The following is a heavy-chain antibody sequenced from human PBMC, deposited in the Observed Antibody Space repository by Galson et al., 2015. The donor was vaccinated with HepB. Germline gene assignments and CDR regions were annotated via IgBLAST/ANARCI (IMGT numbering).Heavy chain of an antibody. V-gene: IGHV3-48*01. J-gene: IGHJ4*02. D-gene: IGHD6-13*01. CDR1: GFTFGSYW. CDR2: ISSSSSTI. CDR3: ARIESSRDY. Sequence: SLRLSCAASGFTFGSYWMNWVRQAPGKGLEWVSYISSSSSTIYYADSVKGRFTISRDNAKNSLYLQMNSLRAEDTAVYYCARIESSRDYWGQGTLVTVSS.